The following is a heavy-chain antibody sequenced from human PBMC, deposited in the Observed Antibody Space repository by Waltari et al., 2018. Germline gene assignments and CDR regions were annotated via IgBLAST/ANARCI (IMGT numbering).Heavy chain of an antibody. CDR1: GGTFSRYA. V-gene: IGHV1-69*05. CDR3: ARECSSTSCYSVLGY. Sequence: QVQLVQSGAEVKKPGSSVKVSCKASGGTFSRYAISWVRLSPGQGLEWMGGIIPIFGTANYAQKFQGRVTITTDESTSTAYMELSSLRSEDTAVYYCARECSSTSCYSVLGYWGQGTLVTVSS. D-gene: IGHD2-2*01. CDR2: IIPIFGTA. J-gene: IGHJ4*02.